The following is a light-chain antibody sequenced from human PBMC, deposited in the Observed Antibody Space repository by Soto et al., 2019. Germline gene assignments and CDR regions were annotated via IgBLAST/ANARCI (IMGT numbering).Light chain of an antibody. CDR2: EVS. V-gene: IGLV2-8*01. J-gene: IGLJ1*01. Sequence: QSALTQPPSASGSPGQSVTISCTGTSSDVGAYNYVSWYQQHPGKAPKLMIYEVSKRPSGVPDRFSGSKSGSTASLTVSGLQADDEADYYCSSYAGSNNYVFGTGTKV. CDR3: SSYAGSNNYV. CDR1: SSDVGAYNY.